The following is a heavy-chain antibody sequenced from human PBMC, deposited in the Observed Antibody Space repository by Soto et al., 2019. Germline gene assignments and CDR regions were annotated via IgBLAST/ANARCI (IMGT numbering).Heavy chain of an antibody. CDR3: ARDPRYCSGGSCLSYGMDV. CDR2: IYYSGST. J-gene: IGHJ6*02. Sequence: PSETLSLTCTVSGGSISSYYWSWIRQPPGKGLEWIGYIYYSGSTNYNPPLKSRVTISVDTSKNQFSLKLSSVTAADTAVYYCARDPRYCSGGSCLSYGMDVWGQGTTVTVSS. D-gene: IGHD2-15*01. CDR1: GGSISSYY. V-gene: IGHV4-59*01.